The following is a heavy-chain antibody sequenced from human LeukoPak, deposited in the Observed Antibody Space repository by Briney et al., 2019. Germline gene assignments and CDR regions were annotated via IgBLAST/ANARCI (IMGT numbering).Heavy chain of an antibody. V-gene: IGHV4-4*07. J-gene: IGHJ5*02. CDR1: GGSISSYY. Sequence: KSSETLSLTCTVSGGSISSYYWSWIRQPAGKGLEWIGRIYGSGSTNYNPSLKSRVTMSVDTSKNQFSLKLSSVTAADTAVYYCARVRADYYGSGSHYKVWFDPWGQGTLVTVSS. CDR2: IYGSGST. CDR3: ARVRADYYGSGSHYKVWFDP. D-gene: IGHD3-10*01.